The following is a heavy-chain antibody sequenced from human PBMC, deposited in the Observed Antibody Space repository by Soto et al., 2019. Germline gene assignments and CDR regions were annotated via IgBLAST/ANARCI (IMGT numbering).Heavy chain of an antibody. CDR2: INPSVGST. V-gene: IGHV1-46*03. CDR1: GYTFTSYY. D-gene: IGHD2-15*01. CDR3: ATSGLYCSGGSCYSGAFDI. J-gene: IGHJ3*02. Sequence: ASVKVSCKASGYTFTSYYMHWVRQAPGQRLEWKGIINPSVGSTSYVQKFQGRVTMTRDTSTSIVYMELSSLSSEDTAVYYCATSGLYCSGGSCYSGAFDIWGQGTMVTVSS.